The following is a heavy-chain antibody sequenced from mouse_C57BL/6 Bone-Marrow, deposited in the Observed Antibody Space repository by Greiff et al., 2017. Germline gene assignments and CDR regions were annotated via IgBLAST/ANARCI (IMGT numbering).Heavy chain of an antibody. CDR1: GYTFTTYP. D-gene: IGHD1-1*01. V-gene: IGHV1-47*01. J-gene: IGHJ2*01. Sequence: QVQLKESGAELVKPGASVKMSCKASGYTFTTYPIEWMKQNHGKSLEWIGNFHPYNDDTKYNEKFKGKATLTVEKSSSTVYWELSRLTSDDSAVYYCARSYYYGSSYYVDYWGQGTTLTVSS. CDR2: FHPYNDDT. CDR3: ARSYYYGSSYYVDY.